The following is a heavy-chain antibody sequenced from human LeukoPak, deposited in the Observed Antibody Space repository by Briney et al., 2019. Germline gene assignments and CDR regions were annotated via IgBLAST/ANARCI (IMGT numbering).Heavy chain of an antibody. D-gene: IGHD2-2*01. V-gene: IGHV4-4*07. CDR1: GGTISSYY. CDR2: IYSSGST. CDR3: ARDIWYQLLGATQDAFDI. Sequence: SETLSLTCTVSGGTISSYYWSWIRQPPGKGLEWLGRIYSSGSTNYNPSLKSRVTMSVDTSKNQFSLKLSSVTAADTAVYYCARDIWYQLLGATQDAFDIWGQGTMVTVSS. J-gene: IGHJ3*02.